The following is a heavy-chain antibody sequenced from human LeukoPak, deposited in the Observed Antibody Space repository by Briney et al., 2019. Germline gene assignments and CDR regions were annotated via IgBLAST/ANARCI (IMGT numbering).Heavy chain of an antibody. Sequence: SVKASCKASGYTFTGYYMHWVRQAPGQGLEWMGGIMPMFGTANYAQKFQGRVTITADKSTSTAYMELSSLRSEDTAVYYCASGRTDIVVVPATLRNYYFDYWGQGTLVTVSS. CDR1: GYTFTGYY. J-gene: IGHJ4*02. D-gene: IGHD2-2*01. CDR2: IMPMFGTA. CDR3: ASGRTDIVVVPATLRNYYFDY. V-gene: IGHV1-69*06.